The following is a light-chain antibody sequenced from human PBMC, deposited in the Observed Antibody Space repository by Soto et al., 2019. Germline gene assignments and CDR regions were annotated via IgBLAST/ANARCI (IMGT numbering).Light chain of an antibody. Sequence: EIVLTQSPGNLSLSPGERATLSCRASQSVSSSYLAWYQQKPGQAPRLLIYGASSRATGIPDRFSGSGSGTDFPLTINRLEPEDFAVYYCQQYGSSWTFGQGTKVEIK. CDR1: QSVSSSY. J-gene: IGKJ1*01. CDR3: QQYGSSWT. CDR2: GAS. V-gene: IGKV3-20*01.